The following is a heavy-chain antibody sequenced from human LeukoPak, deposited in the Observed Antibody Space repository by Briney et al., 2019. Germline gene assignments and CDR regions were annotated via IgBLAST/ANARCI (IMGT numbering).Heavy chain of an antibody. CDR1: GASTRDKY. CDR2: IYNGRNT. D-gene: IGHD6-19*01. Sequence: PSETLSLTCSASGASTRDKYWSWIRQSPGRTLEWIGHIYNGRNTKYNPSLTSRVTISVDTSKNQFSLSLTSVTAADTAMYYCAQTTGWPGFDFWGPGALVTVPS. CDR3: AQTTGWPGFDF. V-gene: IGHV4-59*08. J-gene: IGHJ4*02.